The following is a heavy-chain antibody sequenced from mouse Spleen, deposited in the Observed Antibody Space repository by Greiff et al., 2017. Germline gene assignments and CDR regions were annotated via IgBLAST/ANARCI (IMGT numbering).Heavy chain of an antibody. CDR3: ARHEDYGSSSSFYFDY. Sequence: EVQLVESGGDLVKPGGSLKLSCAASGFTFSSYGMSWVRQTPDKRLEWVATISSGGSYTYYPDSVKGRFTISRDNAKNTLYLQMSSLKSEDTAMYYCARHEDYGSSSSFYFDYWGQGTTLTVSS. CDR2: ISSGGSYT. D-gene: IGHD1-1*01. V-gene: IGHV5-6*01. CDR1: GFTFSSYG. J-gene: IGHJ2*01.